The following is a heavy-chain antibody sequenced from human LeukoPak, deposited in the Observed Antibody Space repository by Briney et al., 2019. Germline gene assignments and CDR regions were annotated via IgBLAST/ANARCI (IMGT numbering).Heavy chain of an antibody. V-gene: IGHV1-18*01. Sequence: ASGKVSCKASGYTFTSYGVSWVRQAPGQGLEWMGWISAYNGNTNYAQKLQGRVTMTTDTSTSTAYMELRSLRSDDTAVYYCARDRVVGATRANYYYGMDVWGQGTTVTVSS. D-gene: IGHD1-26*01. J-gene: IGHJ6*02. CDR1: GYTFTSYG. CDR2: ISAYNGNT. CDR3: ARDRVVGATRANYYYGMDV.